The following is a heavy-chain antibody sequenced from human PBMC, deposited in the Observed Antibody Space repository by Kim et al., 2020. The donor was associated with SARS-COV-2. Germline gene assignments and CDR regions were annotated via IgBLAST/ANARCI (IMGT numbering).Heavy chain of an antibody. CDR1: GFTFSSYA. D-gene: IGHD2-15*01. CDR3: ATVPGGYCSGGSCYYDY. Sequence: GVSLRLSCAASGFTFSSYAMSWVRQAPGKGLEWVSAISGSGGSTYYADSVKGRFTISRDNSKNTLYLQMNSLRAEDTAVYYCATVPGGYCSGGSCYYDYWGQGTLVTVSS. CDR2: ISGSGGST. J-gene: IGHJ4*02. V-gene: IGHV3-23*01.